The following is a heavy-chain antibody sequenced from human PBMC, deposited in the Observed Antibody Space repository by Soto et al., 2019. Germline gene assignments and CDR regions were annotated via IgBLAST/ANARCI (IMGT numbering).Heavy chain of an antibody. CDR3: ARGGYSYGYGDAFDI. CDR1: GFTVSSNY. V-gene: IGHV3-53*05. Sequence: GGSLRLSCAASGFTVSSNYMSWVRKAPGKGLEWVSVIYSGGSTYYADSVKGRFTISRDNSKNTLYLQMNSLRAEDTAVYYCARGGYSYGYGDAFDIWGQGTMVTVSS. J-gene: IGHJ3*02. D-gene: IGHD5-18*01. CDR2: IYSGGST.